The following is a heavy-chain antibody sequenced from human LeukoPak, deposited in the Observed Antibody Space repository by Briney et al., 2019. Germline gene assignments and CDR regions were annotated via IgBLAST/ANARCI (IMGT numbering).Heavy chain of an antibody. Sequence: PGGSLRLSCAASGFTFSSYSMNWVRQAPGKGLEWVSSISSSSSYIYYADSVKGRFTISRDNAKNSLYLQMNSLRAEDTAVYYCASGVVVTAGDAFDIWGQGTMAPSLQ. CDR2: ISSSSSYI. CDR3: ASGVVVTAGDAFDI. CDR1: GFTFSSYS. D-gene: IGHD2-21*02. J-gene: IGHJ3*02. V-gene: IGHV3-21*06.